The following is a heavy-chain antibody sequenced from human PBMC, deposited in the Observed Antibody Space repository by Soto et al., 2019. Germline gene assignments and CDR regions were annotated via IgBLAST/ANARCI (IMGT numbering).Heavy chain of an antibody. CDR1: EFTFSSYA. J-gene: IGHJ6*02. Sequence: EMQLLESGGGLVQPGGSLRLSCAASEFTFSSYAMSWVRQAPGKGLEWVSVISGSGGSTYYADSVKGRFTISRDNSKNTLYLQMNSLRVEDTAVYYCAKDLGVVPPASPYYYGMDVWGQGTTVTVSS. D-gene: IGHD2-2*01. CDR3: AKDLGVVPPASPYYYGMDV. CDR2: ISGSGGST. V-gene: IGHV3-23*01.